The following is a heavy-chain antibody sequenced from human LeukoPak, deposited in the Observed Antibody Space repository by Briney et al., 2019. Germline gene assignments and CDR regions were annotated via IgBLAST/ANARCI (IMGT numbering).Heavy chain of an antibody. V-gene: IGHV5-51*01. Sequence: GESLQISCMVSGYHFTNYGIAWVRQMPGKGVEWMGILFPDDSDTRYSPSFQGQVTMSADKSITTAYLQWSSLKASDTAMYYCARTKDIVTTPKRVGFDYWGQGTLVTVSS. CDR3: ARTKDIVTTPKRVGFDY. CDR1: GYHFTNYG. CDR2: LFPDDSDT. J-gene: IGHJ4*02. D-gene: IGHD5-12*01.